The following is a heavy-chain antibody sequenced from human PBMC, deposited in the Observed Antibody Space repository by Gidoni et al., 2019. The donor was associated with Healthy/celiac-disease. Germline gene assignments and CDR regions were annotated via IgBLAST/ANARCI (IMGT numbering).Heavy chain of an antibody. D-gene: IGHD2-2*01. V-gene: IGHV3-23*01. CDR2: SRGSGGST. CDR3: AKSSPPYCSSTSCYLSTVGFGGNFDY. Sequence: EVQLLESGGGLVQPGVSLRLSCAASGFTFIRYAMSWVRHAPGKGLEWVSASRGSGGSTYYADAVKGRFTISRDNSKNTLYLQMNSLRAEDTAVYYCAKSSPPYCSSTSCYLSTVGFGGNFDYWGQGTLVTVSS. J-gene: IGHJ4*02. CDR1: GFTFIRYA.